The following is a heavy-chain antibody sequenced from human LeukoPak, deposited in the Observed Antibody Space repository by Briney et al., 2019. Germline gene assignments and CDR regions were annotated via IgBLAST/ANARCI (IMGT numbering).Heavy chain of an antibody. Sequence: SETLSLTCAVYGGSFSGYYWSWIRQPPGKGLEWIGEINHSGSTNYNPSLKSRVTISVDTSKNQFSLKLSSVTAADTAVYYGARRYDFWRGYPFDYWRQSTLVTVS. D-gene: IGHD3-3*01. J-gene: IGHJ4*02. V-gene: IGHV4-34*01. CDR1: GGSFSGYY. CDR3: ARRYDFWRGYPFDY. CDR2: INHSGST.